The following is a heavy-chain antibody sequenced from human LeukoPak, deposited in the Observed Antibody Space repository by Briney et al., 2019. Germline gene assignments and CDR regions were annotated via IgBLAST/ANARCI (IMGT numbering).Heavy chain of an antibody. Sequence: ASVKVSCKASGYTFTSYGISWVRQAPGQGLEWMGWISAYNGNTNYAQKLQGRVTMTTDTSTSTAYMELRSLRSDDTAVYYCAREFMVQGVHDAFDIWGQGTMVTVSS. CDR2: ISAYNGNT. V-gene: IGHV1-18*01. J-gene: IGHJ3*02. CDR1: GYTFTSYG. CDR3: AREFMVQGVHDAFDI. D-gene: IGHD3-10*01.